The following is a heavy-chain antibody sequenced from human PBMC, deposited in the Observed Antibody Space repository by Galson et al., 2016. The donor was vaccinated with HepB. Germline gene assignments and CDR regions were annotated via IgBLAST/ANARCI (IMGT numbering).Heavy chain of an antibody. Sequence: SCKASGYTFTTYGISWVRQAPGQGLEWMGWITTVTGNTNYAQKFQGRVTMTTDTSTNTAYMELRSLRSGDTAVYYCARARDYYFYSMDVWGQGTTVTVSS. CDR3: ARARDYYFYSMDV. CDR1: GYTFTTYG. J-gene: IGHJ6*02. V-gene: IGHV1-18*01. CDR2: ITTVTGNT.